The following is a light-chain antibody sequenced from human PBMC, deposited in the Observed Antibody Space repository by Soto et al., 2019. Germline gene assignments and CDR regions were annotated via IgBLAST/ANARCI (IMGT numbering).Light chain of an antibody. CDR3: QQRSSWPFT. Sequence: EIVLTQSPVNLSLSPGGRATLSCRASQSINDRLAWYQQKPGQTPRLLIYDASNRAAGVPLRFSGSGSGSDFTLTINSLEAEDSAVYYCQQRSSWPFTFGGGANVEV. J-gene: IGKJ4*01. CDR2: DAS. V-gene: IGKV3-11*01. CDR1: QSINDR.